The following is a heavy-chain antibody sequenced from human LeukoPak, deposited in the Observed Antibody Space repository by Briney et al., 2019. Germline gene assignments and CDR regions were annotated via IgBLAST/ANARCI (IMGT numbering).Heavy chain of an antibody. J-gene: IGHJ6*02. Sequence: SETLSLTCAVSGGSISSGGYSWSWIRQPPGKGLEWIGYIYHSGGTYYNPSLKSRVTISVDRSKNQFSLKLSSVTAADTAVYYCARAGAVVVPDYYGMDVWGQGTTVTVSS. D-gene: IGHD2-2*01. CDR1: GGSISSGGYS. CDR3: ARAGAVVVPDYYGMDV. V-gene: IGHV4-30-2*01. CDR2: IYHSGGT.